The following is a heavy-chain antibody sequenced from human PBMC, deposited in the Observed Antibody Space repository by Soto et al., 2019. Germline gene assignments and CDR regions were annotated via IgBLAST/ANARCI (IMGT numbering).Heavy chain of an antibody. CDR1: GFTFSKAW. D-gene: IGHD4-17*01. CDR2: IKSKTDGGTT. V-gene: IGHV3-15*01. J-gene: IGHJ4*02. Sequence: GGSLRLSCAASGFTFSKAWMSWVRQAPGMGLEGGGRIKSKTDGGTTDYAAPVKGRFTISRDDSKNTLYLQMNSLKTEDTAVYYCTTDPWTTVTYFDYWGQGTLVTVSS. CDR3: TTDPWTTVTYFDY.